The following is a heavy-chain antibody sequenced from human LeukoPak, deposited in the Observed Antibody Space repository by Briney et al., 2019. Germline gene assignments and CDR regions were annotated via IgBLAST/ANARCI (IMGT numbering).Heavy chain of an antibody. V-gene: IGHV4-4*07. CDR1: GGSISSYY. J-gene: IGHJ4*02. Sequence: SETLSLTCTVSGGSISSYYWSWIRQPAGKGLDWIGRIYTSGSTNYNPSLKSRVTMSVDTSKNQFSLKLSSVTAADTAVYYCARGAANMGAVAGTFDYWGQGTLVTVSS. D-gene: IGHD6-19*01. CDR2: IYTSGST. CDR3: ARGAANMGAVAGTFDY.